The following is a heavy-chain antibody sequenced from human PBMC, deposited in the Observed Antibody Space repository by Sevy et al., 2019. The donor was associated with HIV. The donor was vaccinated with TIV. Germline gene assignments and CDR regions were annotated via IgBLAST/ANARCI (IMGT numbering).Heavy chain of an antibody. V-gene: IGHV1-18*01. CDR2: ISAYNGNT. J-gene: IGHJ4*02. CDR1: GYTFTSYG. CDR3: ARNPLGFWSGYYTGATYYFDY. D-gene: IGHD3-3*01. Sequence: ASVKVSCKASGYTFTSYGISWVRQAPGQGLEWMGWISAYNGNTNYAQKLQGRVTMTTDTSTSTAYSELRSLRSDDTAVYYCARNPLGFWSGYYTGATYYFDYWGQGTLVTVSS.